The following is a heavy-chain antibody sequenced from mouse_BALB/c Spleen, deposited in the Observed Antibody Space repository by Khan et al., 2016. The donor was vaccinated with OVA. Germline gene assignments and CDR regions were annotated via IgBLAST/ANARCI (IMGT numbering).Heavy chain of an antibody. CDR3: ARGRAY. D-gene: IGHD3-3*01. V-gene: IGHV3-2*02. Sequence: EVQLQESGPGLVKPSQSLSLTCTVTGYSITSDYAWNWIRQFPGNKLEWMGYITYSGSTSYIPSLKSRISITRDTSKNQFFLQLNSVTSEGTATYYRARGRAYWGQGTLVTVSA. CDR1: GYSITSDYA. J-gene: IGHJ3*01. CDR2: ITYSGST.